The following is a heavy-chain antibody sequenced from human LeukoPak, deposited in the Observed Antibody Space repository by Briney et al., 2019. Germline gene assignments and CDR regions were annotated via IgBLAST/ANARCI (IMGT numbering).Heavy chain of an antibody. D-gene: IGHD2-15*01. J-gene: IGHJ3*02. Sequence: PSETLSLTCTVSGGSISSYYWSWIRQPPGKGLEWIGYIYYSGSTNYNPSLKSRVTISVDTSKNQFSLKLSSVTAADTAVYCCARDSLGYCSGGSCYSVGYDAFDIWGQGTMVTVSS. V-gene: IGHV4-59*01. CDR1: GGSISSYY. CDR3: ARDSLGYCSGGSCYSVGYDAFDI. CDR2: IYYSGST.